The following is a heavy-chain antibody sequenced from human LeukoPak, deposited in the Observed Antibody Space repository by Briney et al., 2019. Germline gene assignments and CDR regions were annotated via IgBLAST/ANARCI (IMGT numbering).Heavy chain of an antibody. CDR1: GGSISSNTYY. CDR2: IYYSGST. D-gene: IGHD5-18*01. J-gene: IGHJ4*02. V-gene: IGHV4-39*07. CDR3: ARDYQGGYGDKTVDY. Sequence: SETLSLTCTVSGGSISSNTYYWGWIRQPPGKGLEWIGSIYYSGSTYYNPSLKSRVTISVDTSRNQFSLKLSSVTAADTAVYYCARDYQGGYGDKTVDYWGQGTLVTVSS.